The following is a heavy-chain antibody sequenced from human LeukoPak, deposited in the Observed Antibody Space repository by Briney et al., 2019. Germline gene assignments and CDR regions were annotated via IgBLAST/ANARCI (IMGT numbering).Heavy chain of an antibody. V-gene: IGHV3-21*01. CDR3: ARPDMVWFGELYYFDY. J-gene: IGHJ4*02. CDR2: ISSSSSYI. CDR1: LFTFSRDS. D-gene: IGHD3-10*01. Sequence: GCLRLSCAASLFTFSRDSMNSVPQAPGKGLEWVSSISSSSSYIYYAYSVKGRSPTTRDNAKNSLYLQMNRLRAEATAVYYWARPDMVWFGELYYFDYWGQGTLVTASS.